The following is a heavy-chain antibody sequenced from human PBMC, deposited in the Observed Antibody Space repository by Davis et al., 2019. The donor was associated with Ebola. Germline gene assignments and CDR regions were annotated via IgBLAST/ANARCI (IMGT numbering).Heavy chain of an antibody. Sequence: GGSLRLSCAASGFTFDDYSMHWVRQVPGKGLEWVSGISWDSGSIGYADSVEGRFTISRDNAKNPLYVQMISLHQGPIGLPPGTLLQEHLWG. CDR2: ISWDSGSI. J-gene: IGHJ6*01. V-gene: IGHV3-9*01. CDR3: TLLQEHL. CDR1: GFTFDDYS.